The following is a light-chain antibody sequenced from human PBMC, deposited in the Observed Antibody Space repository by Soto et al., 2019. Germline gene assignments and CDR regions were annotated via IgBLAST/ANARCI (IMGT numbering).Light chain of an antibody. J-gene: IGKJ4*01. CDR1: QGISSP. Sequence: AIQLTQSPSSLSASVGDRVTITCRASQGISSPLAWYQQKPGKAPKLLIYDASSLESVVPSKFSGSGYGTDFTLTISSQQPEDFAPYCCQQFNNLPLTFGGGTKVEIK. CDR3: QQFNNLPLT. CDR2: DAS. V-gene: IGKV1D-13*01.